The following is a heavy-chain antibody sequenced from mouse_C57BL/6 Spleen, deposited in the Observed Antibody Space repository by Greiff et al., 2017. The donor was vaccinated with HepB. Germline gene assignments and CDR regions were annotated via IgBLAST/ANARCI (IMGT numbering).Heavy chain of an antibody. D-gene: IGHD1-1*01. CDR3: AIHYYGSSYYAMDY. Sequence: QVQLQQPGAELVMPGASVKLSCKASGYTFTSYWMHWVKQRPGQGLEWIGEIDPSDSYTNYNQKFKGKSTLTVDKSSSTAYMQLSSLTSEDSAVYYCAIHYYGSSYYAMDYWGQGTSVTVSS. V-gene: IGHV1-69*01. J-gene: IGHJ4*01. CDR1: GYTFTSYW. CDR2: IDPSDSYT.